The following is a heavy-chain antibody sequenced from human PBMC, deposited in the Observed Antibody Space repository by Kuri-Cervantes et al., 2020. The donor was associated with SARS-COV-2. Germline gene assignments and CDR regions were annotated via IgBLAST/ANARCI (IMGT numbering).Heavy chain of an antibody. V-gene: IGHV4-61*02. D-gene: IGHD3-16*02. CDR2: IQTSGNT. Sequence: TLSLTCTVTGDSITSGNYFWNWARQPAGKGLEWNGRIQTSGNTNYNPSLKSRVTLSIDTSKNQSSLELTSVAAADTALYYCTRDTSLWGNYRADWGQGTLVTVSS. J-gene: IGHJ4*02. CDR1: GDSITSGNYF. CDR3: TRDTSLWGNYRAD.